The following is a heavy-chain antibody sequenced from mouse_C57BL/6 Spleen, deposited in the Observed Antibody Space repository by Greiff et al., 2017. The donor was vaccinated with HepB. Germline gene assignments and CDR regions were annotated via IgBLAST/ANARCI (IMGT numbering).Heavy chain of an antibody. V-gene: IGHV1-69*01. J-gene: IGHJ2*01. CDR2: IDPSDSYT. Sequence: QVQLQQPGAELVMPGASVKLSCKASGHTFTSYWMHWVKQRPGQGLEWIGEIDPSDSYTNYNQKFKGKSTLTVDKSSSTAYMQLSSLTSEDSAVYYCARVATTVVAHFDYWGQGTTLTVSS. CDR1: GHTFTSYW. D-gene: IGHD1-1*01. CDR3: ARVATTVVAHFDY.